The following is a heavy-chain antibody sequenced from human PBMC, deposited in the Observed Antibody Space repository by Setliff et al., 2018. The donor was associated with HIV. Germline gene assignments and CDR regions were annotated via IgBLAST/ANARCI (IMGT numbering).Heavy chain of an antibody. CDR1: GGSFTDIGGSFTDYY. D-gene: IGHD6-19*01. CDR2: INHSGST. CDR3: ARRAVAGTSFDY. Sequence: SETLSLTCAVFGGSFTDIGGSFTDYYWIWIRQPPGKGLEWIGEINHSGSTHYNPSLKSRFTISVDTSKNQFSLKVNSVTAADTAVYYCARRAVAGTSFDYWGQGTLVTSPQ. J-gene: IGHJ4*02. V-gene: IGHV4-34*01.